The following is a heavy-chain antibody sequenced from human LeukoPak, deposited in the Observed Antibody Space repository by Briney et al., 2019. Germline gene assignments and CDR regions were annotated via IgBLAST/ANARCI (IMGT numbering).Heavy chain of an antibody. V-gene: IGHV4-4*02. CDR2: IFQSGRT. Sequence: SETLSLTYAVSGGSISSTNWWSWVRQPPGKGLEWIGEIFQSGRTNYNPSLKSRVTISVDTSKNQFSLKLSSVTAADTAVYYCARGLRWNDYWGPGTLVTVSS. CDR1: GGSISSTNW. CDR3: ARGLRWNDY. J-gene: IGHJ4*02. D-gene: IGHD4-23*01.